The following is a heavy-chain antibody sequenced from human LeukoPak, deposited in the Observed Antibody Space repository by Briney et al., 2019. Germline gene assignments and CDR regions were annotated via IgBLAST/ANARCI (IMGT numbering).Heavy chain of an antibody. D-gene: IGHD2-15*01. V-gene: IGHV4-39*07. Sequence: SETLSLTCTVSGGSISSSNYHWGWIRQPPGKGLEWIGNLYYSGSTYYNPSLKSRVTISVDTSKNQFSLKLSSVTAADAAVYYCARESGGSFDYWGQGTLVTVSS. J-gene: IGHJ4*02. CDR1: GGSISSSNYH. CDR3: ARESGGSFDY. CDR2: LYYSGST.